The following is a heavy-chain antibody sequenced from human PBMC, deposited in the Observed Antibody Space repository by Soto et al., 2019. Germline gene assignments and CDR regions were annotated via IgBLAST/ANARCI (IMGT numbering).Heavy chain of an antibody. V-gene: IGHV3-64D*06. CDR3: VKPYSSSHNWFDP. CDR1: GFTFSSYA. D-gene: IGHD6-13*01. CDR2: ISSNGGST. Sequence: GGSLRLSCSASGFTFSSYAMHWVRQAPGKGLEYVSAISSNGGSTYYADSVKGRFTISRDNSKNTLYLQMSSLRAEDTAVYYCVKPYSSSHNWFDPWGQGTLVTVSS. J-gene: IGHJ5*02.